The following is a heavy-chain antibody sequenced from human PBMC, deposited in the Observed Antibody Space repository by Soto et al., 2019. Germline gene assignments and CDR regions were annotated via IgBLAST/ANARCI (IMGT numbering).Heavy chain of an antibody. D-gene: IGHD1-7*01. CDR1: GGTFSSYA. Sequence: GASVKVSCKASGGTFSSYAISWVQQAPGQGLEWMGGIIPIFGTANYAQKFQGRVTITADESTSTAYMELSSLRSEDTAVYYCASVSAGTTSYYYGMDVWGQGTTVTVSS. V-gene: IGHV1-69*13. J-gene: IGHJ6*02. CDR2: IIPIFGTA. CDR3: ASVSAGTTSYYYGMDV.